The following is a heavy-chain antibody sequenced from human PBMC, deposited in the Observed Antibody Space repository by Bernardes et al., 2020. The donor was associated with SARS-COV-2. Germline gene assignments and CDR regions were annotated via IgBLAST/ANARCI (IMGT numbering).Heavy chain of an antibody. CDR2: ISGSGTTI. J-gene: IGHJ6*02. V-gene: IGHV3-48*03. D-gene: IGHD3-9*01. Sequence: GGSLRLSCAGSGFTFSTYEMNWVRQAPGKGLEWVSYISGSGTTIYYADSVKGRFTISRDNAKNSLYLQMNSLRAEDTAIYYCAMRDWLHSYYYYGLDVWGQGTTVTVSS. CDR3: AMRDWLHSYYYYGLDV. CDR1: GFTFSTYE.